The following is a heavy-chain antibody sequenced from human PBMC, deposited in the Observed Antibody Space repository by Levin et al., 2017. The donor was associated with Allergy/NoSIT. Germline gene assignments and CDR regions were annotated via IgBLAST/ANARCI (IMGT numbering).Heavy chain of an antibody. CDR1: GFTFSSYW. Sequence: SCAASGFTFSSYWMSWVRQAPGKGLEWVANIKQDGSEKYYVDSVKGRFTISRDNAKNSLYLQMNSLRAEDTAVYYCARDRLFLITGTTGGSDYWGQGTLVTVSS. J-gene: IGHJ4*02. D-gene: IGHD1-20*01. V-gene: IGHV3-7*01. CDR2: IKQDGSEK. CDR3: ARDRLFLITGTTGGSDY.